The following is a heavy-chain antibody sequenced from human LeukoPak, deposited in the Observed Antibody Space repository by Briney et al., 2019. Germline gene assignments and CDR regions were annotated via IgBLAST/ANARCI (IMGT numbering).Heavy chain of an antibody. CDR2: INPNSGGT. J-gene: IGHJ4*02. CDR3: ARDVERQLVLDD. CDR1: GYTFTGYY. V-gene: IGHV1-2*02. Sequence: ASVTVSFKASGYTFTGYYMHWVRQAPGQGLEWMGWINPNSGGTNYAQKFQGRVTMTRDTSISTAYMELSRLRSDDTAVYYCARDVERQLVLDDWGQGTLVTVSS. D-gene: IGHD6-6*01.